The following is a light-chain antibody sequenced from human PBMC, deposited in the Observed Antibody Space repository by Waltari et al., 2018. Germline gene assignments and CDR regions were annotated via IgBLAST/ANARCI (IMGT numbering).Light chain of an antibody. CDR3: TSYTSRNTLV. CDR1: SRDVGAYTY. J-gene: IGLJ1*01. Sequence: QSALTQPASVSGSPGQSITISCTGTSRDVGAYTYISWYQQHPGKGPKVMIFDVSNKPSVVSNRFAGSKSGNTASLTISGLQAEDEADYYCTSYTSRNTLVFGSGTKVTVL. V-gene: IGLV2-14*03. CDR2: DVS.